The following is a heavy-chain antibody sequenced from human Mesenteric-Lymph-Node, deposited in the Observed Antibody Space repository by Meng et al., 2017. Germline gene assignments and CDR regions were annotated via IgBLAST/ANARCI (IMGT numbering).Heavy chain of an antibody. J-gene: IGHJ3*02. D-gene: IGHD3-22*01. V-gene: IGHV4-31*03. CDR3: ARGYYDSSGYGRRNDAFDI. CDR1: GGSISSGGYY. Sequence: SETLSLTCTVSGGSISSGGYYWSWIRQHPGKGLEWIGYIYYSGSTYYNPSLKSRVTISVDTSKNQFSLKLSSVTAADTAVYYCARGYYDSSGYGRRNDAFDIWGQGTMVTVSS. CDR2: IYYSGST.